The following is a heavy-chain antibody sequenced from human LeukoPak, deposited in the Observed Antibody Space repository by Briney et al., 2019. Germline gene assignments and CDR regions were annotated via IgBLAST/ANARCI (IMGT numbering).Heavy chain of an antibody. J-gene: IGHJ5*02. D-gene: IGHD4-17*01. Sequence: GASVKVSCKVSGYTLTELSIHWLRQAPGKGLEWMGGFDPEDGETIYAQKFQGRVTMTEDTSTDTAYMDLSSLISEDTAVYYCAHFYGDYRRGWFDPWGQGTLVTVSS. CDR3: AHFYGDYRRGWFDP. CDR2: FDPEDGET. V-gene: IGHV1-24*01. CDR1: GYTLTELS.